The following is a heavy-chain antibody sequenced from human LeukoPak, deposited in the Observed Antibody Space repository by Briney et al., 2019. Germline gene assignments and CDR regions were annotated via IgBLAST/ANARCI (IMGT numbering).Heavy chain of an antibody. D-gene: IGHD6-19*01. CDR3: AKGARQCDDPDYYYYHMDG. J-gene: IGHJ6*03. CDR2: ISYDGSNK. Sequence: GGSLRLSCAASGFTFSSYAMHWVRQAPGKGLEWVAVISYDGSNKYYADSVKGRFTISRDNSDNTLYLQMKSLRAEDTAVYYCAKGARQCDDPDYYYYHMDGWGKGTTVTVSS. V-gene: IGHV3-30*04. CDR1: GFTFSSYA.